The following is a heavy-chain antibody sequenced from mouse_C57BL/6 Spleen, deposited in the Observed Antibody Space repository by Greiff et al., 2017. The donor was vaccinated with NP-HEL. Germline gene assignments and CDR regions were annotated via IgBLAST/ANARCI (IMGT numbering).Heavy chain of an antibody. D-gene: IGHD2-3*01. Sequence: QVQLQQSGPGLVQPSQSLSITCTVSGFSLTSYGVHWVRQSPGKGLEWLGVIWSGGSTYYNAAFISRLCIIKYNSKSHVFFNINRLQDDDTTIYCCGKNDGYRFDDWGKGTTLTVSS. J-gene: IGHJ2*01. V-gene: IGHV2-2*01. CDR3: GKNDGYRFDD. CDR2: IWSGGST. CDR1: GFSLTSYG.